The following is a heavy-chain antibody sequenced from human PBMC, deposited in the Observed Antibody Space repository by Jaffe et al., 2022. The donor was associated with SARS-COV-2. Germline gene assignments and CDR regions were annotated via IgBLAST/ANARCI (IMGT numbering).Heavy chain of an antibody. CDR3: ASGRPNYYDSSGLV. J-gene: IGHJ4*02. Sequence: QVQLVESGGGVVQPGRSLRLSCAASGFTFSSYAMHWVRQAPGKGLEWVAVISYDGSNKYYADSVKGRFTISRDNSKNTLYLQMNSLRAEDTAVYYCASGRPNYYDSSGLVWGQGTLVTVSS. V-gene: IGHV3-30*04. D-gene: IGHD3-22*01. CDR1: GFTFSSYA. CDR2: ISYDGSNK.